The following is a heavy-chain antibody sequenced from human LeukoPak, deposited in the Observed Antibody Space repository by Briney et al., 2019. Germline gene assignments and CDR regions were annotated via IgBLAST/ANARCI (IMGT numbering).Heavy chain of an antibody. J-gene: IGHJ5*02. D-gene: IGHD3-10*01. CDR3: ARSITMVRGVLP. CDR2: IYHSGST. V-gene: IGHV4-38-2*01. CDR1: GYSISSGYY. Sequence: SETLSLTCAVSGYSISSGYYWGWIRQPPGKGLEWIGSIYHSGSTYYNPSLKSRVTISVDTSKNQFSLKLSSVTAADTAVYYCARSITMVRGVLPWGQGTLVTVSS.